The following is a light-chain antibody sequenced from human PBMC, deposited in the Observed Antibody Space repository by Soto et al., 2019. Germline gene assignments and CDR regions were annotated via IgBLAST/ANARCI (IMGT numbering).Light chain of an antibody. V-gene: IGLV1-40*01. CDR3: QSYDSSLSGSLV. CDR2: GNS. CDR1: SSNIGAGYD. J-gene: IGLJ3*02. Sequence: QSVLTQPPSVSGAPGQRVTISCTGSSSNIGAGYDVHWYQQLPGTAPKFLIYGNSNRPSGVPDRFSGSKSGTSASLAITGLQAEDEADYYCQSYDSSLSGSLVFGGGTKLTVL.